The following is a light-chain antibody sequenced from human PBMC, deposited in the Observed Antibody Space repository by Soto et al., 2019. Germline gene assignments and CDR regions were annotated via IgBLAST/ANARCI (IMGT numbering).Light chain of an antibody. V-gene: IGLV1-40*01. J-gene: IGLJ2*01. CDR3: QSYDSSLSGSV. Sequence: HSVLTQPPSVSGAPGQRGTISCTGSSSNIGAGYDVHWYQQLPGTPPKLLIYGNSNRPSGVPDRFSGSKSGTSASLAITGLQAEDEADYDCQSYDSSLSGSVFGGGTKLTVL. CDR2: GNS. CDR1: SSNIGAGYD.